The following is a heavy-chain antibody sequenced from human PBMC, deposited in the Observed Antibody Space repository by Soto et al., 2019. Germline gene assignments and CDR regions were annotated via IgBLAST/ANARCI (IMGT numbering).Heavy chain of an antibody. V-gene: IGHV4-30-4*01. CDR2: IYYSGST. CDR1: GGYISNGDHY. D-gene: IGHD5-18*01. Sequence: SEPLPLPYTVSGGYISNGDHYWSRIRKTPGKGLEWIGYIYYSGSTYYNPSLKSRVTISVDTSKNQFSLKLSSVTAADTAVYYCASNSYGFIFYAYLGKGT. J-gene: IGHJ4*02. CDR3: ASNSYGFIFYAY.